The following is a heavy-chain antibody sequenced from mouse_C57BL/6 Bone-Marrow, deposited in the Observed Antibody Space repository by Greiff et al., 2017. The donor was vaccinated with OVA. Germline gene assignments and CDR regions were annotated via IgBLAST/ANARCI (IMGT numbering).Heavy chain of an antibody. CDR2: INPNNGGT. CDR1: GYTFTEYY. J-gene: IGHJ2*01. CDR3: ARLTDYYGTSYYFDY. Sequence: EVQLQQSGPELVKPGASVKISCKASGYTFTEYYMNWVKQSHGKSLEWIGDINPNNGGTSYNQKFKGKATLTVDKSSSTAYMELRSLTSEDSAVYYCARLTDYYGTSYYFDYWGQGTTRTVSS. V-gene: IGHV1-26*01. D-gene: IGHD1-1*01.